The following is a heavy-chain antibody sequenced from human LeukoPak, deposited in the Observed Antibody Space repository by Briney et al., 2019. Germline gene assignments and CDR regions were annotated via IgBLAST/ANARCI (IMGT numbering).Heavy chain of an antibody. V-gene: IGHV4-59*01. CDR2: IYYSGST. CDR1: DGSISCYY. CDR3: ARDLNYYGFYYFDY. Sequence: LETLSLTCTVSDGSISCYYWSWIRQPPGKGLECIGYIYYSGSTNYNPSLKSRVTISVDTSKNQFSLKLSSVTAADTAVYYCARDLNYYGFYYFDYWGQGTLVTVSS. J-gene: IGHJ4*02. D-gene: IGHD3-10*01.